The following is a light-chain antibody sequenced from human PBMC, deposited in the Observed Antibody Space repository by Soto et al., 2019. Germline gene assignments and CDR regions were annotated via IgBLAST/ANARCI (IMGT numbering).Light chain of an antibody. CDR1: QSISSSF. Sequence: EIVLTQSPGILSLSPGERASLSCGASQSISSSFLAWYQQKPGQAPRLLIYGASSRATGIPDRFSGTGSETDLTLTISRLEPEDFAVYYCQQYDNSPITFGQGTRLEI. CDR2: GAS. V-gene: IGKV3-20*01. J-gene: IGKJ5*01. CDR3: QQYDNSPIT.